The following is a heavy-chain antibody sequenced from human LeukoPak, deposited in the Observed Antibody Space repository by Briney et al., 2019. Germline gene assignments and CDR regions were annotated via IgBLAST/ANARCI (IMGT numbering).Heavy chain of an antibody. V-gene: IGHV3-30*04. CDR1: GFTFSSYA. Sequence: GGSLRLSCAASGFTFSSYAMHWVRQAPGKGLEWVAVISYDGSNKYYADSVKGRFTISRDNSKNTLYLQMNSLRAEDTAVYYCAKGVVPAAAGFYGMDVWGQGTTVTVSS. J-gene: IGHJ6*02. D-gene: IGHD2-2*01. CDR2: ISYDGSNK. CDR3: AKGVVPAAAGFYGMDV.